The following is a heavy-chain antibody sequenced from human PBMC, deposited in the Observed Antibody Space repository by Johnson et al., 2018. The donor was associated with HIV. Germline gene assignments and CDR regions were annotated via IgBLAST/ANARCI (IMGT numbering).Heavy chain of an antibody. CDR1: GFTVSSNY. V-gene: IGHV3-53*01. CDR3: ARGRAYYYDSSGDAFDI. J-gene: IGHJ3*02. CDR2: IYSGGST. Sequence: VQLVESGGGLIQPGGSLRLSCAASGFTVSSNYMSWVRQAPGKGLEWVSVIYSGGSTYYADSVKGRFPISRDNSKNTLYLQMNSLRAEDTAVYYCARGRAYYYDSSGDAFDIWGQGTMVTVSS. D-gene: IGHD3-22*01.